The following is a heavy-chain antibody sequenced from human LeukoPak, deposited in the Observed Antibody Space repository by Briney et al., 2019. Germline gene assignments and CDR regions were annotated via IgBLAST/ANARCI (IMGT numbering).Heavy chain of an antibody. V-gene: IGHV3-23*01. CDR2: ISGSGGST. J-gene: IGHJ4*02. D-gene: IGHD2-2*01. Sequence: GGSLRLSCVASRFTFSRYWMSWVRQPPGKGLEWVSAISGSGGSTYYADSVKGRFTISRDNSKNTLYLQMNSLRAEDTAVYYCAKDQGIVVVPAAPTFDYWGQGTLVTVSS. CDR1: RFTFSRYW. CDR3: AKDQGIVVVPAAPTFDY.